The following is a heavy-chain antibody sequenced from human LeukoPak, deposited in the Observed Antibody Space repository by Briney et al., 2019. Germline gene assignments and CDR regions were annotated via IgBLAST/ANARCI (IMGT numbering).Heavy chain of an antibody. CDR2: IYYSGST. D-gene: IGHD6-13*01. Sequence: PSETLSLTCTVSGGSISSSSYYWGWIRQPPGKGLEWIGSIYYSGSTYYNPSLKSRVTISVDTSKNQFSLKLSSVTAADTAVYYCASVDYSSSWYYYFDYWGQGTLVTVSS. J-gene: IGHJ4*02. V-gene: IGHV4-39*01. CDR1: GGSISSSSYY. CDR3: ASVDYSSSWYYYFDY.